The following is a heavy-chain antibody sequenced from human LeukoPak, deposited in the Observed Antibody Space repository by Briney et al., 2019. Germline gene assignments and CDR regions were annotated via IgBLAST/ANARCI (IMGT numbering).Heavy chain of an antibody. V-gene: IGHV3-7*01. CDR2: IKHDESEK. CDR1: GFSFNSDW. D-gene: IGHD3-10*01. J-gene: IGHJ4*02. Sequence: GGSLRLSCAASGFSFNSDWMDWVRQAPGKGLEWVANIKHDESEKNYLDSVKGRFTISRDNAQNSLYLQMNGLRVEDTAVYYCTRRSDDWGQGTLVTVSS. CDR3: TRRSDD.